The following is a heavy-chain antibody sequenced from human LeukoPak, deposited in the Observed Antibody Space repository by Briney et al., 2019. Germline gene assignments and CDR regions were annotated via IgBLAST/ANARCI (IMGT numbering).Heavy chain of an antibody. Sequence: GGSLRLSCAASGFTFSRYYMSWIRQAPGKGLEWVSYISSSGSTIYYADSVKGRFTISRDSAKNSLSLQMNSLRAEDTAVYYCARDRRDQQVYGMDVWGQGTTVTVSS. V-gene: IGHV3-11*04. CDR1: GFTFSRYY. CDR3: ARDRRDQQVYGMDV. J-gene: IGHJ6*02. D-gene: IGHD1/OR15-1a*01. CDR2: ISSSGSTI.